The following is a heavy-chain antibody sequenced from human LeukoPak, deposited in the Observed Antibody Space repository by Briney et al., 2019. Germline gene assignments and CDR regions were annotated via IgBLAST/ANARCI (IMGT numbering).Heavy chain of an antibody. V-gene: IGHV1-69*13. CDR2: IIPIFGTA. Sequence: VASVKVSCKASGGTFSSYAISWVRQAPGQGLEWMGGIIPIFGTANYAQKFQGRVTITADESTSTAYMELSSLRSEDTAVYYCARGRGGDILTGYYRYPSSEYYFDYWGQGTLVTVSS. CDR3: ARGRGGDILTGYYRYPSSEYYFDY. J-gene: IGHJ4*02. D-gene: IGHD3-9*01. CDR1: GGTFSSYA.